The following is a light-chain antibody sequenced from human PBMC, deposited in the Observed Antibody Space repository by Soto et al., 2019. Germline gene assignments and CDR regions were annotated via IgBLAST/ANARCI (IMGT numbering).Light chain of an antibody. CDR2: EVT. Sequence: QSALTQPPSASGSPGQSVTISCAGSSSDIVASNSVSWYQQHPGKAPKLLISEVTKRPSGVPDRFSGSKSGNTASLTVSGLQADDEADYYCGSKAGSNKHVVFGGGTKLTVL. CDR1: SSDIVASNS. V-gene: IGLV2-8*01. J-gene: IGLJ2*01. CDR3: GSKAGSNKHVV.